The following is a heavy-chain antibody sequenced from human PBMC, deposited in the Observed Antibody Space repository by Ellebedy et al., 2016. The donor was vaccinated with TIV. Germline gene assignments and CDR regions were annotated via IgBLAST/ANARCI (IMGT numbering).Heavy chain of an antibody. J-gene: IGHJ4*02. D-gene: IGHD3-22*01. CDR1: GGSFSGYY. Sequence: SETLSLTXAVYGGSFSGYYWSWIRQPPGKGLEWIGYIYYSGSTNYNPSLKSRVTISVDTSKNQFSLKLSSVTAADTAVYYCARGSSGYEYYFDYWGQGTLVTVSS. CDR2: IYYSGST. V-gene: IGHV4-59*01. CDR3: ARGSSGYEYYFDY.